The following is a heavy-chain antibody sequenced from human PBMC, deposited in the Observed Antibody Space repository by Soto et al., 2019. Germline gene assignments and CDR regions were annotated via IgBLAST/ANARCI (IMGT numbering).Heavy chain of an antibody. J-gene: IGHJ5*02. D-gene: IGHD2-2*01. Sequence: QVTVKESGPVLVKPTETLTLTCTVPGFSLSNAGLGVSWIRQPPGKALEWLAHIFSNDEKSYSTSLKSRLTISKDTSKSQVVLTMTNMDPVDTATCYCASTYSSSWYWFDPWGQGTLVTVSS. V-gene: IGHV2-26*04. CDR2: IFSNDEK. CDR1: GFSLSNAGLG. CDR3: ASTYSSSWYWFDP.